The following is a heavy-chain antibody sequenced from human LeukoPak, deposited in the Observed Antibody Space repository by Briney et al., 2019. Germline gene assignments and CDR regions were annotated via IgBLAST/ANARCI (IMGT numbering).Heavy chain of an antibody. J-gene: IGHJ4*02. CDR3: ARAGPRGVMMSHCDY. CDR1: GFTVSSD. D-gene: IGHD3-10*01. V-gene: IGHV3-53*01. Sequence: PGGSLRLSCAASGFTVSSDSWVRQAPGKGLEWVSVIYSGGSTYYADSVKGRFTISRDNSKNTLYLQMSSLRAEDTAVYYCARAGPRGVMMSHCDYWGQGTLVTVSS. CDR2: IYSGGST.